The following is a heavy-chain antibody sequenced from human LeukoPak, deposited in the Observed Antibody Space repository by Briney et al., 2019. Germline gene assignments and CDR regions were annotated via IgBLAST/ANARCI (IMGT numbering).Heavy chain of an antibody. CDR3: ARGRMGPYGSGSYSTTFDY. D-gene: IGHD3-10*01. CDR2: INHSGST. Sequence: PSETLSLTCAVYGGSFSGYYWSWIRQPPGKGLEWIGEINHSGSTNYNLSLKSRVTISVDTSKNQFSLKLSSVTAADTAVYYCARGRMGPYGSGSYSTTFDYWGQGTLVTVSS. CDR1: GGSFSGYY. V-gene: IGHV4-34*01. J-gene: IGHJ4*02.